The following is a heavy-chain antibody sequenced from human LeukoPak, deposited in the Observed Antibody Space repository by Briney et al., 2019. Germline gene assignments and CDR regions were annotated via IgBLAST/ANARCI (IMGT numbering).Heavy chain of an antibody. Sequence: SVKVSCKASGGTFSSYAISWVRQAPGQGLEWMGGIIPIFGTANYAQKFQGRVTITADESTSTAYMELSSLRSEDTAVYYCARELRYDFWSHQPGTPAYYYYGMDVWGQGTTVTVSS. CDR2: IIPIFGTA. CDR1: GGTFSSYA. V-gene: IGHV1-69*13. D-gene: IGHD3-3*01. J-gene: IGHJ6*02. CDR3: ARELRYDFWSHQPGTPAYYYYGMDV.